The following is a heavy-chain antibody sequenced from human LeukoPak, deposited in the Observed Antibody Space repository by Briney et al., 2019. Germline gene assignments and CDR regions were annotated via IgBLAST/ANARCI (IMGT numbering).Heavy chain of an antibody. Sequence: ASVKVSCKASGYTFTITDINWVRQAPGQGPEWMGVISPSGGSTTYAQKFQGRVALTRDMSTSTDYLELSSLRSEDTAVYYCARDNSVRDEAWWFNPWGQGTLVTVSS. V-gene: IGHV1-46*01. CDR2: ISPSGGST. D-gene: IGHD4-23*01. CDR1: GYTFTITD. CDR3: ARDNSVRDEAWWFNP. J-gene: IGHJ5*02.